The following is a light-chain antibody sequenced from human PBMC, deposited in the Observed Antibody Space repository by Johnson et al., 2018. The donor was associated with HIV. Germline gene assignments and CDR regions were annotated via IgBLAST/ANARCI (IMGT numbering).Light chain of an antibody. CDR3: GTWDSYLTAGV. J-gene: IGLJ1*01. CDR1: SSNIGSNF. Sequence: QPVLTQPPSVSAAPGQKVTISCSGSSSNIGSNFVSWYQQVPGTAPKLLIYDNDKRPSGISDRFSASKSGTSATLGITGLQTGDEADYYCGTWDSYLTAGVFGSGTKVTVL. CDR2: DND. V-gene: IGLV1-51*01.